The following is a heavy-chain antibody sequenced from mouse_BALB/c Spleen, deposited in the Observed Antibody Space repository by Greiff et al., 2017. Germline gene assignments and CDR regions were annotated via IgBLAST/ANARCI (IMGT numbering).Heavy chain of an antibody. J-gene: IGHJ4*01. CDR3: ARRGGLLRSFYAMDY. CDR1: GYTFTSYW. D-gene: IGHD1-1*01. V-gene: IGHV1-69*02. CDR2: IDPSDSDT. Sequence: QVQLQQPGAELVKPGAPVKLSCTASGYTFTSYWMSWVKQRPGRGLEWIGRIDPSDSDTHYKQKFKDKATLTVDKSSSTDYIQLSSLTSEDSAVYYCARRGGLLRSFYAMDYWGQGTSVTVSA.